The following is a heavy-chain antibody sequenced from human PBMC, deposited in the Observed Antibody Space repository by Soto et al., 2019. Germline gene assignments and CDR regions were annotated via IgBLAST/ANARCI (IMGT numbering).Heavy chain of an antibody. V-gene: IGHV2-5*02. CDR3: AQLRRMTFFGLLYYMDV. J-gene: IGHJ6*03. Sequence: QITLKESGPALVKPTQTLTLTCTFSGFSLNTTGEGVGWIRQPPRKALEWLALIYCDDDKRYSPSLKSRLTIAKDTAKKQVVLTMTNMDPVETATYYCAQLRRMTFFGLLYYMDVCGKWTTVTVSS. CDR2: IYCDDDK. CDR1: GFSLNTTGEG. D-gene: IGHD3-3*01.